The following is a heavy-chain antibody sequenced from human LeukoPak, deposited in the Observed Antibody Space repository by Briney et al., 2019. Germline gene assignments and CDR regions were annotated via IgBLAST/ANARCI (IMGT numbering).Heavy chain of an antibody. CDR1: GFTFSSYS. Sequence: GGSLRLSCAASGFTFSSYSMNWVRQAPGKGLEWVSSISSSSSYIHYADSVKGRFTISRDNAKNSLYLQMNSLRAEDTAVYYCASFNTAMARDYWGQGTLVTVSS. CDR3: ASFNTAMARDY. D-gene: IGHD5-18*01. V-gene: IGHV3-21*01. CDR2: ISSSSSYI. J-gene: IGHJ4*02.